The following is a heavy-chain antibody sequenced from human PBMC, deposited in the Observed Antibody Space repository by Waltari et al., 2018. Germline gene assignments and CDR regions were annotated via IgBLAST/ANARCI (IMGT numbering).Heavy chain of an antibody. D-gene: IGHD3-22*01. CDR1: GGAIYSSNYY. Sequence: QLQLQQSGPGLVKPSETLSLTCTVSGGAIYSSNYYWGWILQPPGKELEWIGSIHYSGTTYYNPSLESRVTISVDTSKNQFSLKLTSVTAADTAIYYCVRTDTTGYYPYWGQGTPVTVSS. CDR2: IHYSGTT. J-gene: IGHJ4*02. CDR3: VRTDTTGYYPY. V-gene: IGHV4-39*01.